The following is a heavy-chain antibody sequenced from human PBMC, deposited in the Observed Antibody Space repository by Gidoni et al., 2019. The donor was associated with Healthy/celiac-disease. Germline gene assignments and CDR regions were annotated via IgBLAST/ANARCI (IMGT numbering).Heavy chain of an antibody. Sequence: DVQLVESGGGLVQPGRSLRLSCAASGFTFADYAMHWVRQAPGKGLEWVSGISWNSGSIGYADSVKGRFTISRDNAKNSLYLQMNSLRAEDTALYYCAKVGYSYGPRYYFDYWGQGTLVTVSS. V-gene: IGHV3-9*01. CDR2: ISWNSGSI. J-gene: IGHJ4*02. D-gene: IGHD5-18*01. CDR3: AKVGYSYGPRYYFDY. CDR1: GFTFADYA.